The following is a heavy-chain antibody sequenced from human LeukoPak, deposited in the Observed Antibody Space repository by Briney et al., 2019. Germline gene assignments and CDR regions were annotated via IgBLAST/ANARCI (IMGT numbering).Heavy chain of an antibody. J-gene: IGHJ4*02. Sequence: GGSLRLSCAVSGFTFSNAWMSWVRQAPGKGLEWVGRIKSKTDGGTTDYAAPVKGRFTISRNDSKNMLYLQINSLKTEDTAVYYCTISLGLYYYDSSGFYYRDYWGQGTLVTVSS. CDR2: IKSKTDGGTT. CDR3: TISLGLYYYDSSGFYYRDY. CDR1: GFTFSNAW. V-gene: IGHV3-15*01. D-gene: IGHD3-22*01.